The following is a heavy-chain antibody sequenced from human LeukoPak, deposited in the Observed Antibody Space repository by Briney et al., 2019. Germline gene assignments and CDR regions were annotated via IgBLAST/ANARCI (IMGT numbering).Heavy chain of an antibody. Sequence: PGGSLKLSCTASGFTFSSYVMTWVRQAQGKGLEWVSGISGSGDTYYADSVKGRFTISRDNSRNRLYLQMNSLRAEDTAVYYCAKDKDLSLGDDRQYWGQGTLATVS. CDR2: ISGSGDT. CDR3: AKDKDLSLGDDRQY. V-gene: IGHV3-23*01. J-gene: IGHJ4*02. D-gene: IGHD3-16*01. CDR1: GFTFSSYV.